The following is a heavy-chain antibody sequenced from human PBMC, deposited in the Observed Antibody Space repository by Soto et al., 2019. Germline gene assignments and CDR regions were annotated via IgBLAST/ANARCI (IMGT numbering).Heavy chain of an antibody. J-gene: IGHJ6*04. Sequence: QVQLQESGPGLVQPSQTLSLTCTVSVGSISSGGYYWAWIRQRPGKGLEWIGYIYYTETTYYNPSPPSRVPSSVGTCKNPFSLMLSPVTAADTAVYYCARLSSGGGLRSYSSVDGWGKGTTVTVSS. V-gene: IGHV4-31*03. CDR1: VGSISSGGYY. D-gene: IGHD2-15*01. CDR3: ARLSSGGGLRSYSSVDG. CDR2: IYYTETT.